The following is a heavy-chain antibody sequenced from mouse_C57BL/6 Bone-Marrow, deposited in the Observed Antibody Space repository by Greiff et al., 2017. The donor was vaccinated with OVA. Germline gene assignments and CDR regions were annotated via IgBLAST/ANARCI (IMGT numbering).Heavy chain of an antibody. V-gene: IGHV1-81*01. CDR1: GYTFTSYG. D-gene: IGHD1-1*01. J-gene: IGHJ1*03. CDR2: IYTRSGNT. CDR3: ARDLAVPYWYFDV. Sequence: VQLQQSGAELARPGASVKLSCKASGYTFTSYGISWVKQRTGQGLEWIGEIYTRSGNTYYNEKFKGKATLTADKSSSTAYMELRSLTSEDSAVYFCARDLAVPYWYFDVWGTGTTVTVSA.